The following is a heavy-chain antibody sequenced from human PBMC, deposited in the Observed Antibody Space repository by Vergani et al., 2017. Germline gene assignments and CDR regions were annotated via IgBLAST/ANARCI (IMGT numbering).Heavy chain of an antibody. CDR1: GGSLSGYY. CDR2: VEDSGYF. D-gene: IGHD3-9*01. CDR3: ARRPLRYFDWLFPE. Sequence: QVQLQESGPGLVRPSETLALTCTVSGGSLSGYYWNWIRQTPGEGLEWIGYVEDSGYFNYNPSLKTRVSMSSDTSNNQFSLMLSSVTVADTAVYYCARRPLRYFDWLFPEWGQGTLVTVSS. J-gene: IGHJ4*02. V-gene: IGHV4-59*01.